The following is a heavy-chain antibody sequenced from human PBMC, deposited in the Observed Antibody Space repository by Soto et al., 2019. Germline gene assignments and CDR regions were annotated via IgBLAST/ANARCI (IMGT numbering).Heavy chain of an antibody. J-gene: IGHJ6*02. D-gene: IGHD1-1*01. Sequence: EVQLLESGGGLVQPGGSLRLSCAASGFTFSTYAMNWVRQAPGNGLEWVSAISGSGGSIHYADYVKGRFTISRDNSKNTMYLQMKSMRAEDTAVYHCVKGYWKGDVWGQGTTVTVSS. CDR1: GFTFSTYA. V-gene: IGHV3-23*01. CDR3: VKGYWKGDV. CDR2: ISGSGGSI.